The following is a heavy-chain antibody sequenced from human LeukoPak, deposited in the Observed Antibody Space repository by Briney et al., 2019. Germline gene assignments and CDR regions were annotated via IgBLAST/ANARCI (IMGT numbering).Heavy chain of an antibody. J-gene: IGHJ6*03. CDR3: ARADYYDSSGYRLPYYYYMDV. V-gene: IGHV1-69*13. D-gene: IGHD3-22*01. CDR2: IIPIFGTA. CDR1: GGTFSSYA. Sequence: ASVKVSCKASGGTFSSYAISWVRQAPGQGLEWMGGIIPIFGTANYAQKFQGRVTITADESTSTAYMELSSLRSEDTAVYYCARADYYDSSGYRLPYYYYMDVWGEGTTVTVSS.